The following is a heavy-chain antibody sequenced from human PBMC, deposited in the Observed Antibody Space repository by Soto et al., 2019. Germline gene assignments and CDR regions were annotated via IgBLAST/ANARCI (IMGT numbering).Heavy chain of an antibody. D-gene: IGHD6-6*01. CDR2: MSYDGRNQ. Sequence: QVQLVESGGCVVQPGTSLRLSCSASGFTLSGVDMHWGRQAPCTGLGWVAVMSYDGRNQYYADSVKGRFTVSRDSSKSTLYLQMNSLRTEDAAVYYCAKGGWYNSSSRSDCGGQGTLVTVSS. J-gene: IGHJ4*02. V-gene: IGHV3-30*18. CDR3: AKGGWYNSSSRSDC. CDR1: GFTLSGVD.